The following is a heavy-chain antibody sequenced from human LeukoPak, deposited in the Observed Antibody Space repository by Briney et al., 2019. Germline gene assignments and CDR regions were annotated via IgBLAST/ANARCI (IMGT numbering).Heavy chain of an antibody. J-gene: IGHJ5*02. D-gene: IGHD3-3*01. CDR3: AREAVTIFGMVRTQTPKGPHRFDP. Sequence: GASVKVSCKASGYTFTNFGISWVRQAPGQGLEWMAWISPYNGHTNYAQKFQGRVTMTRDMSTTTVYMHLSGLRSEDTAVYYCAREAVTIFGMVRTQTPKGPHRFDPWGQGTLVTVSS. CDR1: GYTFTNFG. CDR2: ISPYNGHT. V-gene: IGHV1-18*01.